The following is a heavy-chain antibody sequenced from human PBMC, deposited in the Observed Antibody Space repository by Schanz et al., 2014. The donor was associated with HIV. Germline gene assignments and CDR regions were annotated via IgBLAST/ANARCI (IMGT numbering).Heavy chain of an antibody. CDR3: ARAGHWYKSGKFYGSAFDL. CDR2: INPKSANT. J-gene: IGHJ3*01. V-gene: IGHV1-8*02. Sequence: QVRLVQSGAEVKKPGASVTVTCKKAPGSTLNDIDINWVRQAPGQGLEWMGWINPKSANTGYARKFQGRVTLTKDTSTTTVYLTLRNLRSEDSAVYYCARAGHWYKSGKFYGSAFDLWGQGTRVIVAS. D-gene: IGHD1-1*01. CDR1: GSTLNDID.